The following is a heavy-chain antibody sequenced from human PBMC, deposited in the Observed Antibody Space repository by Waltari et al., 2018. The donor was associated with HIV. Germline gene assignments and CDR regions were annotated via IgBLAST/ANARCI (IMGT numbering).Heavy chain of an antibody. CDR3: ARGPTRYYFDN. D-gene: IGHD2-2*01. Sequence: QVQLQESGPGLVKPSETLSLTCTVSGGSITSYYWSWIRQPPGKGLEWIGYIYYSGSTNYHPALQGRVTISVDTSKNQFSLNVTSVTAADTAVYYCARGPTRYYFDNWGQGTLVTVSS. J-gene: IGHJ4*02. CDR1: GGSITSYY. CDR2: IYYSGST. V-gene: IGHV4-59*01.